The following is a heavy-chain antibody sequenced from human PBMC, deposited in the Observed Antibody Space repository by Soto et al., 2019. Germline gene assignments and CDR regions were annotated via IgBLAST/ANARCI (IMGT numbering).Heavy chain of an antibody. V-gene: IGHV4-31*03. Sequence: QVQLQESGPGLVKPSQTLSLTCTVSGASIISSGYYWSWIRQLPGKGLEWIGYIYYSGSAYYTPSLKSRATMSVDTSKNQFSLKVSSVTAADTAGYYCARADFLGATITNWFDPWAREPWSPSPQ. CDR3: ARADFLGATITNWFDP. CDR1: GASIISSGYY. CDR2: IYYSGSA. D-gene: IGHD4-4*01. J-gene: IGHJ5*02.